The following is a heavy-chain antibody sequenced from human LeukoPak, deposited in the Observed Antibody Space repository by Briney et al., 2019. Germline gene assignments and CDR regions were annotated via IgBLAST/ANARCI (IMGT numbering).Heavy chain of an antibody. V-gene: IGHV3-21*01. Sequence: GGSLRLSCAASGFTLSSYSMNWVRQAPGKGLEWVSSISSSSSYIYYADSVRGRFTISRDGAKNSLYLQMNSLRAEDTAVYYCARDGARGVTLEWGQGTLVTVSS. D-gene: IGHD3-10*01. CDR3: ARDGARGVTLE. CDR1: GFTLSSYS. J-gene: IGHJ4*02. CDR2: ISSSSSYI.